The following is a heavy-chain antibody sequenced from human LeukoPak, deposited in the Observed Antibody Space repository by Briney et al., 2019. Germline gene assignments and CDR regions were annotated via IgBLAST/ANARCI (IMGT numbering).Heavy chain of an antibody. CDR3: ARQVSGYGSGSFYFDY. Sequence: GGSLRLSCAASGFTFSGYSMNWVRQAPGKGLEWVSFISTSSSHIYYGDSVKGRFTISRDNARNSVSLQMNSLRAEDTAVYYCARQVSGYGSGSFYFDYWGQGMLVTVSS. CDR2: ISTSSSHI. CDR1: GFTFSGYS. D-gene: IGHD3-10*01. V-gene: IGHV3-21*01. J-gene: IGHJ4*02.